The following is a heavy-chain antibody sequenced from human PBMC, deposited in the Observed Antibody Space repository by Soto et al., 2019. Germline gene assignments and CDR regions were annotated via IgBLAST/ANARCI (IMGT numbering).Heavy chain of an antibody. J-gene: IGHJ4*02. CDR1: GGSISSAAYY. CDR2: ISPSGST. Sequence: QVQLQESGPGLVKPSQTLSLTCTVSGGSISSAAYYWSWIRQHPGKGLEWIGYISPSGSTYYNPSLKSRVIISVDTSKNQFSLSVASVTAADTAVYYWAREYTYGSNCFDSWGQGALFTVSS. CDR3: AREYTYGSNCFDS. D-gene: IGHD2-2*02. V-gene: IGHV4-31*03.